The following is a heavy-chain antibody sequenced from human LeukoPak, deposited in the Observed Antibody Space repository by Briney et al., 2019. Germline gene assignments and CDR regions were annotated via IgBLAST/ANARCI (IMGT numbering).Heavy chain of an antibody. CDR2: IYPGDSDT. V-gene: IGHV5-51*01. Sequence: GESLKISCKGSGYSFNSYWIGWVRQMPGKGLEWMGIIYPGDSDTRYSPSFQGQVTISADKSISTAYLQWSSLKASDTAMYYCVRPGGYSSTWSPFDYWGQGTLVTVSS. J-gene: IGHJ4*02. D-gene: IGHD6-13*01. CDR3: VRPGGYSSTWSPFDY. CDR1: GYSFNSYW.